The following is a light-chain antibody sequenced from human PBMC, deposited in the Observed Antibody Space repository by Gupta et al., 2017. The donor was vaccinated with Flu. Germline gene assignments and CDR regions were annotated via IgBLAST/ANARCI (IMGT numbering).Light chain of an antibody. V-gene: IGLV3-1*01. CDR1: KLGDTY. J-gene: IGLJ1*01. CDR3: QTWDSTTTGV. Sequence: SYELTQQPSVSVSPGQTASLTCSGDKLGDTYTFWYQQKSGQSPVLVIYKDNKRPSGIPERFSGSYSGNTATLTISGTQPKDEADYFCQTWDSTTTGVFGTGTRVTVL. CDR2: KDN.